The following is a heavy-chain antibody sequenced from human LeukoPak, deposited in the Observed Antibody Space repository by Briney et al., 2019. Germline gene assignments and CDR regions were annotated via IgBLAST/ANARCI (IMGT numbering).Heavy chain of an antibody. CDR3: ARGYCSSTSCYYWSAFAFDI. V-gene: IGHV1-2*02. Sequence: GASVKVSCKASGYTFTGYYMHWVRPAPGQGLEWMGWINPNSGGTNYAQKFQGRVTMTRDTSISTAYMELSRLRSDDTAVYYCARGYCSSTSCYYWSAFAFDIWGQGTMVTVSS. J-gene: IGHJ3*02. D-gene: IGHD2-2*01. CDR2: INPNSGGT. CDR1: GYTFTGYY.